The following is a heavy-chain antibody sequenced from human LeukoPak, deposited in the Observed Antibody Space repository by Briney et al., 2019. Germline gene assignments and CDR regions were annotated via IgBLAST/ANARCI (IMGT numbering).Heavy chain of an antibody. CDR2: INPNSGGT. CDR3: ARAILGVTTSYYYYYMDV. CDR1: GYTFTGYY. J-gene: IGHJ6*03. Sequence: ASVKVSCKASGYTFTGYYIHWVRQAPGQGLEWMGWINPNSGGTNYAQKFQGRVTMTRDTSISTAYMELRSLRSDDTAVYYCARAILGVTTSYYYYYMDVWGKGTTVTVSS. V-gene: IGHV1-2*02. D-gene: IGHD2-21*02.